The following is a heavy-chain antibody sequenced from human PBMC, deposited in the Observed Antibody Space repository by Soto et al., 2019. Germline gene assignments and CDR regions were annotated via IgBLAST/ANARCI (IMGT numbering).Heavy chain of an antibody. CDR1: GYSFSSSW. CDR3: ARQAQVARFDY. CDR2: IYPGDSDT. V-gene: IGHV5-51*01. J-gene: IGHJ4*02. D-gene: IGHD5-12*01. Sequence: PGESLKISCKGSGYSFSSSWIGWVRQMPGKGLEWMGIIYPGDSDTRYSPSFQGQFTISADKSISTAYLQWSSLKASDTAMYYCARQAQVARFDYWGQGTLVTVSS.